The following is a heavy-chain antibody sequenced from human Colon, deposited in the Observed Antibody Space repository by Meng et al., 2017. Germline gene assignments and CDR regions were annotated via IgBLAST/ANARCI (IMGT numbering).Heavy chain of an antibody. CDR1: GGSISSSSYY. CDR2: IYYSGST. CDR3: ARGVVGDTFSRDWSDP. D-gene: IGHD1-26*01. Sequence: SETLSLTCTVSGGSISSSSYYWGWIRQPPGKGLEWIGSIYYSGSTYYNPSLKSRVTISVDTSKNQFSLKLSSVTAADTAVYYCARGVVGDTFSRDWSDPWGQGTLVTVSS. J-gene: IGHJ5*02. V-gene: IGHV4-39*07.